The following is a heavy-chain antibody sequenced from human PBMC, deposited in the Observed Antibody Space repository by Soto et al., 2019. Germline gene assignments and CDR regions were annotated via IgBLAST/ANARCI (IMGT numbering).Heavy chain of an antibody. J-gene: IGHJ3*01. V-gene: IGHV1-69*06. CDR1: EGTFNGYG. CDR2: TVPVFDTS. D-gene: IGHD3-10*01. Sequence: QVQLVQSGAVVKKPGSSVEVSCKASEGTFNGYGISWVRQAPGQGLEWMGGTVPVFDTSKYAPRFQGRVTITADKSTSTAYMQLSSVRSEDTAIYFCARVVSISGAYYTGPSTYDLWGQGTLVIVSS. CDR3: ARVVSISGAYYTGPSTYDL.